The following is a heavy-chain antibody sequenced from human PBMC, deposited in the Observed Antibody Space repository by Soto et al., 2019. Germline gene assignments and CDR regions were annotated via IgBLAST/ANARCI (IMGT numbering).Heavy chain of an antibody. CDR3: ARDLRGYTYGYYLDY. J-gene: IGHJ4*02. Sequence: GGSLRLSCAASGFTFSSYAMTWVRQAPGKGLEWVAGISGSGGSTYYADSVKGRFTISRDSSKKALYVQMNSLRAEDTAVYYCARDLRGYTYGYYLDYWGQRISVTVSS. CDR1: GFTFSSYA. CDR2: ISGSGGST. V-gene: IGHV3-23*01. D-gene: IGHD5-18*01.